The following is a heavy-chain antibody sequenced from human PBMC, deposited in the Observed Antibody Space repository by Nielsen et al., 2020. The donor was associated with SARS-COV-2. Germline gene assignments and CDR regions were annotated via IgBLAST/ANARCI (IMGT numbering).Heavy chain of an antibody. CDR2: ISNSGGRT. CDR3: AKERYDILTRRVDY. CDR1: GFTFSTYA. Sequence: GGSLRLSCAASGFTFSTYAMNWVRQAPGKGLEWVSGISNSGGRTNYADSVRGRFTISRDNSKNTLYLQMNSLRAEDTAVYYCAKERYDILTRRVDYWGQGTLVTVSS. V-gene: IGHV3-23*01. J-gene: IGHJ4*02. D-gene: IGHD3-9*01.